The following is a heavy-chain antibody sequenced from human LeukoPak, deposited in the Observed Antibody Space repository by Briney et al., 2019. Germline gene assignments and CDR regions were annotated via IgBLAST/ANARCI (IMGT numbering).Heavy chain of an antibody. CDR3: ARGVGEYYDSTRAGFDY. J-gene: IGHJ4*02. V-gene: IGHV1-69*01. D-gene: IGHD3-22*01. CDR1: GGTFSSYA. CDR2: IIPIFGTA. Sequence: SVKVSCKASGGTFSSYAISWVRQAPGQGLEWMGGIIPIFGTANYAQKFQSRATITADESTSTAYMELSSLRSEDTAVYYCARGVGEYYDSTRAGFDYWGQGTLVTVSS.